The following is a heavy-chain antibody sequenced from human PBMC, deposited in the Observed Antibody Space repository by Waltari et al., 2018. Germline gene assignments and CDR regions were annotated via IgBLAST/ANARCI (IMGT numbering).Heavy chain of an antibody. CDR1: GYTFTGYY. D-gene: IGHD6-19*01. J-gene: IGHJ4*02. Sequence: QVQLVQSGAEVKKPGASVKVSCKASGYTFTGYYMHWVRQAPGQGLEWMGRINPTSGGTNYAQKFQGRVTMTRDTSISTAYMELSRLRSDDTAVYYCAYSVAGREDFDYWGQGTLVTVSS. CDR3: AYSVAGREDFDY. V-gene: IGHV1-2*06. CDR2: INPTSGGT.